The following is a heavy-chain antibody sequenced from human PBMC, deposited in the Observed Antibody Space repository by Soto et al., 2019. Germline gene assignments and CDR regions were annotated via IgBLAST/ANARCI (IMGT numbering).Heavy chain of an antibody. CDR2: INPSGGST. Sequence: GASVKVSCKASGYTFTSYYMHWVRQAPGQGLEWMGIINPSGGSTSYAQKFQGRVTMTRDTSTSTVYMELGSLRSEDTAVYYCARGPFLYDFWSVDAFDIWGQGTMVTVSS. CDR3: ARGPFLYDFWSVDAFDI. V-gene: IGHV1-46*03. D-gene: IGHD3-3*01. CDR1: GYTFTSYY. J-gene: IGHJ3*02.